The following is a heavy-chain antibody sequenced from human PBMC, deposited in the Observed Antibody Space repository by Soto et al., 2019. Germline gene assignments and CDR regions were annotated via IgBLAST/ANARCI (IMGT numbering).Heavy chain of an antibody. J-gene: IGHJ6*02. CDR1: GYTFTSYY. CDR3: ARRQISLPTRGAASARGAMDV. D-gene: IGHD6-13*01. Sequence: GASVKVSCKASGYTFTSYYMHWVRQAPGQGLEWMGIINPSGGSTSYAQKFQGRVTMTRDTSTSTVYMELSSLRSEDTAVYYCARRQISLPTRGAASARGAMDVWGRGTTVTVSS. V-gene: IGHV1-46*01. CDR2: INPSGGST.